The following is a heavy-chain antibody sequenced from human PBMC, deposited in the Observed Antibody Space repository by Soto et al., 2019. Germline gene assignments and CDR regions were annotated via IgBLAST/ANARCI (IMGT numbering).Heavy chain of an antibody. CDR1: GGSISSGGYY. CDR3: ARAHLAYCSGGSCPGAFDI. Sequence: QVQLQESGPGLLKPSQTLSLTCTVSGGSISSGGYYWTWIRQHPGKGLEWIGYIYYTGSTYSNPSLKSRITTSVDTSKNQFSLNLSSVTAADTAVYYCARAHLAYCSGGSCPGAFDIWGQGTTVTVSS. V-gene: IGHV4-31*03. D-gene: IGHD2-15*01. J-gene: IGHJ3*02. CDR2: IYYTGST.